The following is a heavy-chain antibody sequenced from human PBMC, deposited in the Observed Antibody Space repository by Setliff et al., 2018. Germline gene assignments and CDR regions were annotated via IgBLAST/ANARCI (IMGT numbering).Heavy chain of an antibody. CDR1: GFTFNTYA. J-gene: IGHJ4*02. V-gene: IGHV3-23*01. D-gene: IGHD6-19*01. Sequence: PGGSLRLSCAASGFTFNTYAMSWVRQAPGKGLEWVSAISGSGGSTYYADSVKGRFTISRDNSKNTLSLQMNGLRAEDTAVYYCARETAVAGTMEFDYWGQGTLVTVSS. CDR2: ISGSGGST. CDR3: ARETAVAGTMEFDY.